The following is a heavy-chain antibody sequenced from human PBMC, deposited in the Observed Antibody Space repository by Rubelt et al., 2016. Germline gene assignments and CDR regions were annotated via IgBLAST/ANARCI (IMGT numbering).Heavy chain of an antibody. J-gene: IGHJ4*02. Sequence: YYSGSTNYNPSLKSRVTISVDTSKNQFSLKLSSVTAADTAVYYCARVRSYGSGDELHFDYWGQGTLVTVSS. CDR2: YYSGST. V-gene: IGHV4-59*12. D-gene: IGHD3-10*01. CDR3: ARVRSYGSGDELHFDY.